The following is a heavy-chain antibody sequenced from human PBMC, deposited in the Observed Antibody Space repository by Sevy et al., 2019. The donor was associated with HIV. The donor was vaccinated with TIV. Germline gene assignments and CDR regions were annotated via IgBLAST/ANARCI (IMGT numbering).Heavy chain of an antibody. CDR1: GFTFSSYS. D-gene: IGHD2-15*01. Sequence: GGSLRLSCAASGFTFSSYSMNWVRQAPGKGLEWVSSISSSTSYIYYADSVKGRFTISRDNAKNSLYLQMNSQRAEDTAVYYCARGDCSGGSCYRGGFDYWGQGTLVTVSS. V-gene: IGHV3-21*01. CDR3: ARGDCSGGSCYRGGFDY. J-gene: IGHJ4*02. CDR2: ISSSTSYI.